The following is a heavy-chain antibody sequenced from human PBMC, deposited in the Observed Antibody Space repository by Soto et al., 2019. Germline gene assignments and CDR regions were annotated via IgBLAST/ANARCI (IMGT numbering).Heavy chain of an antibody. CDR3: ARLNHYYDSSGYLIYFAY. CDR2: IYYSGST. CDR1: GGSISSGDYY. J-gene: IGHJ4*02. D-gene: IGHD3-22*01. V-gene: IGHV4-30-4*01. Sequence: QVQLQESGPGLVKPSQTLSLTCTVSGGSISSGDYYWSWIRQPPGKGLEWIGYIYYSGSTYYNPSLKSRVTISVDPSKNQFSLKLSSVTAADTAVYYCARLNHYYDSSGYLIYFAYWGQGTLVTVSS.